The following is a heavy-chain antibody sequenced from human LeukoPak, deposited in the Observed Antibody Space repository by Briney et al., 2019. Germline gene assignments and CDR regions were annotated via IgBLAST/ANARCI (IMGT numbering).Heavy chain of an antibody. CDR3: ARDNFGHDY. J-gene: IGHJ4*02. CDR2: IWYDGSRK. D-gene: IGHD3/OR15-3a*01. CDR1: GFTFSNYG. V-gene: IGHV3-33*01. Sequence: PGRSLRLSCAASGFTFSNYGMHWVRQAPGKGLEWVAVIWYDGSRKYYGDSVKGRFTISRDNSKNTLDLQMNSLRAEDTAVYYCARDNFGHDYWGQGTLVTVSS.